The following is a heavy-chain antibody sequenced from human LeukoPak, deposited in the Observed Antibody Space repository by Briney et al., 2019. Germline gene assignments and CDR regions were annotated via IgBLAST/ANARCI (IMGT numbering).Heavy chain of an antibody. D-gene: IGHD5-12*01. V-gene: IGHV1-2*02. CDR3: ARDEYSGFDQSKHFDS. CDR2: INPNSGGT. Sequence: ASVKVSCKASGYTFTRYYMNWVRQAPGQGLEWMGWINPNSGGTNYAQKFQGRVTMTRDTSISTAYMDLSRLRSDDTAVYYCARDEYSGFDQSKHFDSWGQGTLVTVSS. J-gene: IGHJ4*02. CDR1: GYTFTRYY.